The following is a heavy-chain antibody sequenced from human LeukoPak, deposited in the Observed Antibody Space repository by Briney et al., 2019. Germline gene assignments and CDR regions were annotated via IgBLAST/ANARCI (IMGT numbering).Heavy chain of an antibody. CDR3: SRERGPFCPFGY. V-gene: IGHV4/OR15-8*02. Sequence: SETLSLTCGVSGGSISGTNWWSWVRQPPGQGLEWIGEISLAGQTNYNPSLNGRVTMSLDKSSNQLSLHLTSVTAADTATYFCSRERGPFCPFGYWGQGTLVIVSS. CDR2: ISLAGQT. D-gene: IGHD3-16*01. J-gene: IGHJ4*02. CDR1: GGSISGTNW.